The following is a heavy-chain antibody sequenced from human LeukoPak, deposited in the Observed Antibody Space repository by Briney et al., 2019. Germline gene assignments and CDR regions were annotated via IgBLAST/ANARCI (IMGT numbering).Heavy chain of an antibody. CDR3: ARDLRCGSGGSCYSQYYFDY. CDR1: GGSISSYY. D-gene: IGHD2-15*01. CDR2: IYTSGST. J-gene: IGHJ4*02. V-gene: IGHV4-4*07. Sequence: SETLSLTCTVSGGSISSYYWSWIRQPAGKGLEWIGRIYTSGSTNYYPSLKSRVTMSVDTSKNQFSLKLSSVTAADTAVYYCARDLRCGSGGSCYSQYYFDYWGQGTLVTVSS.